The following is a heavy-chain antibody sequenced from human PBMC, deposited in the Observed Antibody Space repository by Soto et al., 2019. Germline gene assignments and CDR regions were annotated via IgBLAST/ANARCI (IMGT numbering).Heavy chain of an antibody. CDR1: GFTFSSYA. CDR2: ISYDGSNK. J-gene: IGHJ6*02. Sequence: PGGSLRLSCAASGFTFSSYAMHWVRQAPGKGLEWVAVISYDGSNKYYADSVKGRFTISRDNSKNTLYLQMNSLRAEDTAVYYCASVGLDTLYYYYGMDVWGQGTTVTVS. V-gene: IGHV3-30-3*01. CDR3: ASVGLDTLYYYYGMDV.